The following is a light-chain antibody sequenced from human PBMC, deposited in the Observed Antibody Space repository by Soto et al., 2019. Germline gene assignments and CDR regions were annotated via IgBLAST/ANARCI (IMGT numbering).Light chain of an antibody. V-gene: IGKV2-28*01. CDR2: LGS. Sequence: DIVMTQSPLSLPVTPGESASISCRSSQSLLHSNGYNCLDWYLQKPGQSPQLLIYLGSNRAPGVPDRLSGSGSGTDFTLKVSRVEAGDVGVYYCMQALQTSWTFGQGTKVDIK. CDR3: MQALQTSWT. J-gene: IGKJ1*01. CDR1: QSLLHSNGYNC.